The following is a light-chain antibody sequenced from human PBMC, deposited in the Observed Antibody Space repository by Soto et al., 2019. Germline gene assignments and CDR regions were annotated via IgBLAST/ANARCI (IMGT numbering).Light chain of an antibody. CDR3: QQYGSSIT. CDR1: HSVNINY. CDR2: GIS. V-gene: IGKV3-20*01. Sequence: EIVMTQSPATPSVSPVERATLSCIASHSVNINYLAWYPPKPGQAPRLLIYGISKRATDIPDRFSGSGSGTDFTLTISRLEPEDFAVYYCQQYGSSITCGQGTRREIK. J-gene: IGKJ5*01.